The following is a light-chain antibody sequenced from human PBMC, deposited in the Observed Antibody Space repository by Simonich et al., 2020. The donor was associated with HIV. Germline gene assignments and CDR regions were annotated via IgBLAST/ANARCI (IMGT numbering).Light chain of an antibody. CDR2: GAF. J-gene: IGKJ1*01. CDR1: QSVSSK. CDR3: QQYNSYGT. V-gene: IGKV3-15*01. Sequence: EVVMTQFLATLSVSPGERATLSCRASQSVSSKLAWYQQKPGQAPRLLIYGAFTRATGIPARFSGSGSGTEFTLTISSMQSEDFAVYYCQQYNSYGTFGQGTKVEIK.